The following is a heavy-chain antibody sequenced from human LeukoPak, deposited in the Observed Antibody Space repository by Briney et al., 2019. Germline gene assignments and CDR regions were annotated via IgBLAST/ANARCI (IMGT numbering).Heavy chain of an antibody. Sequence: SETLSLTCTVSGGSISSGGYYWSWIRQPPGKGLEWIGYIYYSGSTNYNPSLKSRVTISVDTSKNQFSLKLSSVTAADTAVYYCAREVRAEAAAPPTAFDYWGQGTLVTVSS. D-gene: IGHD6-13*01. CDR3: AREVRAEAAAPPTAFDY. CDR2: IYYSGST. CDR1: GGSISSGGYY. J-gene: IGHJ4*02. V-gene: IGHV4-61*08.